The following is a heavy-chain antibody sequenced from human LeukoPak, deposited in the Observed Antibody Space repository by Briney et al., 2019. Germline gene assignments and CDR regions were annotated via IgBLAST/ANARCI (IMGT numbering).Heavy chain of an antibody. CDR2: ISYDGSNK. V-gene: IGHV3-30*18. D-gene: IGHD3-22*01. CDR1: GFTFSSYG. J-gene: IGHJ4*02. Sequence: GRSLRLSCAASGFTFSSYGMHWVRQAPGKGLERVAVISYDGSNKYYADSVKGRFTISRDNSKNTLYLQMNSLRAEDTAVYYCAKDQTQPYYYDSTIDYWGQGTLVTVSS. CDR3: AKDQTQPYYYDSTIDY.